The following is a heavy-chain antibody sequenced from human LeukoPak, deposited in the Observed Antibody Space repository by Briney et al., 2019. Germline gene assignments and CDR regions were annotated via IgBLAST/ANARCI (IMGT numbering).Heavy chain of an antibody. CDR1: GFTFSRYW. CDR2: IKQDGGEI. V-gene: IGHV3-7*03. CDR3: ARDKGDYDTSGSLFVF. J-gene: IGHJ4*02. Sequence: GGSLRLSCAASGFTFSRYWMSWVRQVPRKGLEWVANIKQDGGEIYYVDSVKGRFTISRDNAKSSLYLQMNSLRAGDTAVYYCARDKGDYDTSGSLFVFGGQGILVTVSS. D-gene: IGHD3-22*01.